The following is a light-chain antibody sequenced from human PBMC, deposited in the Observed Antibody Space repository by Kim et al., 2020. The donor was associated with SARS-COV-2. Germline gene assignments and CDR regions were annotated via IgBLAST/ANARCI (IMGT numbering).Light chain of an antibody. J-gene: IGKJ1*01. CDR3: QQYGSSPRT. Sequence: DIVLTQSPGTLSLSPGERATLSCRASQSVSSSYFAWYQQKPGQAPRLLIYGTSSRATGIPDRFSGSGSGTDFTLTISRLEPEDFAMYYCQQYGSSPRTFGQGTKVDI. CDR1: QSVSSSY. V-gene: IGKV3-20*01. CDR2: GTS.